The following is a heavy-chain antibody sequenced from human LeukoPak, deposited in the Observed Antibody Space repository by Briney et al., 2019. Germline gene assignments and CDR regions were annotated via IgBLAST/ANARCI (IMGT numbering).Heavy chain of an antibody. D-gene: IGHD3-3*01. CDR2: IYYSGST. J-gene: IGHJ2*01. Sequence: SETLSLTCTVSGGSISSYYWSWIRQPPGKGLEWIGYIYYSGSTNYNPSLKSRVTISVDTSKNQFSLKLSSLTAADTAVYYCARRFPTYYDFWSGYYKGGVTGYFDLWGRGTLVTVSS. CDR3: ARRFPTYYDFWSGYYKGGVTGYFDL. CDR1: GGSISSYY. V-gene: IGHV4-59*01.